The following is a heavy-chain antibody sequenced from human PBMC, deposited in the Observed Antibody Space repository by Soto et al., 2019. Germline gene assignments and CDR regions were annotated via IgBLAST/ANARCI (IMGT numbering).Heavy chain of an antibody. CDR2: IYYSGST. D-gene: IGHD2-21*02. Sequence: SETLSLTCTVSGGSISSGDYYWSWIRQHPGKGLEWIGYIYYSGSTYYNPSLKSRVTISVDTSKNQFSLKLSSVTAEDTAVYYCAKFYGGNSAHTYTIDPWGQGTLVTVSS. CDR1: GGSISSGDYY. J-gene: IGHJ5*02. CDR3: AKFYGGNSAHTYTIDP. V-gene: IGHV4-31*03.